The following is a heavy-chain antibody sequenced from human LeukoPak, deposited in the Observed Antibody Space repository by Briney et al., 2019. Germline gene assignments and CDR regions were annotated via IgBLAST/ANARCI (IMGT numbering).Heavy chain of an antibody. CDR1: GYTFTSYG. V-gene: IGHV1-18*01. J-gene: IGHJ4*02. CDR2: ISAYNGNT. CDR3: ARVRSSSWFGGGYFDY. Sequence: GASVKDSCKASGYTFTSYGIRWVRQAPGQGLEWMGRISAYNGNTNYAQKLQCRVTMTTDTSTSTAYMELRSLRSDHTAVYYCARVRSSSWFGGGYFDYWGQGTLVTVSS. D-gene: IGHD6-13*01.